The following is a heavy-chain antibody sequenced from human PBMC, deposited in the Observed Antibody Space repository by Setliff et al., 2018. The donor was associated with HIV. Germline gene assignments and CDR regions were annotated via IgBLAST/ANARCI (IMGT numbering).Heavy chain of an antibody. CDR2: IYTSGST. CDR1: GGSISSGSYY. D-gene: IGHD1-26*01. V-gene: IGHV4-61*02. Sequence: SETLSLTCTVSGGSISSGSYYWNWIRQPAGKGLEWIGRIYTSGSTYYNPSLKSRVIMSVDTSKNQFSLKLSSVTAADTAVYYCARGGELLHDPFYWYFDLWGRGTLVTVSS. J-gene: IGHJ2*01. CDR3: ARGGELLHDPFYWYFDL.